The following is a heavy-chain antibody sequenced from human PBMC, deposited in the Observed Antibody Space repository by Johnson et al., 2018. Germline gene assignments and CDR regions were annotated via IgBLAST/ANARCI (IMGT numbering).Heavy chain of an antibody. CDR1: GFAFSSYG. D-gene: IGHD2-2*01. CDR3: ARDPTKRYASLRYYYYYMDV. Sequence: QVQLVESGGGVVQPGRSLRLSCAASGFAFSSYGMHWVRQAPGKGLKWVAVISYDGSNNYYADSVKGRFTISRDNSKNPLFLQMNSLRAEETAVYYCARDPTKRYASLRYYYYYMDVWGKGTTVTVSS. J-gene: IGHJ6*03. CDR2: ISYDGSNN. V-gene: IGHV3-30*03.